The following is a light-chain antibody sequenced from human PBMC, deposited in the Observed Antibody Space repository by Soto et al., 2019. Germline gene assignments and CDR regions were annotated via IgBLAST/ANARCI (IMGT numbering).Light chain of an antibody. CDR3: QQTYTVPYT. J-gene: IGKJ2*01. CDR1: QSIERY. Sequence: DIQMTQSPSSLSASVGDRVTITCRASQSIERYLNWYQQKSGKAPKFLMYATSHLQSGLPSRFSGSGSGTEFTLTISGLQPEDFGSYYCQQTYTVPYTFGQGTKLEIE. V-gene: IGKV1-39*01. CDR2: ATS.